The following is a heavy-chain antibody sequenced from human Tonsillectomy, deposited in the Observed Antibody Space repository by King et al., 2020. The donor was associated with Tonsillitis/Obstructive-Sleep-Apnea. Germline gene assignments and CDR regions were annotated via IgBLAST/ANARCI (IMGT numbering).Heavy chain of an antibody. CDR1: GGSTSSTNW. CDR3: ARGRVAGDRDGDY. CDR2: IDNIGSP. V-gene: IGHV4-4*02. D-gene: IGHD2-15*01. J-gene: IGHJ4*02. Sequence: QLQESGPGLVKPSGTLSLTCAVSGGSTSSTNWWSWVRQPPGKGLGGIGEIDNIGSPNCNPPLKSRFTISLDKSKTQFSLRLSSVTAADTAVYYCARGRVAGDRDGDYWGQGSLVTVSS.